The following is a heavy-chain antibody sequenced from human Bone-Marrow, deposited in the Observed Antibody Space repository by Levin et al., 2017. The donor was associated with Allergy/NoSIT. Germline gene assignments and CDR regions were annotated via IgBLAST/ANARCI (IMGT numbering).Heavy chain of an antibody. V-gene: IGHV1-18*01. Sequence: GESLKISCKASGYTFTSYGISWVRQAPGQGLEWMGWISAYNGNTNYAQKLQGRVTMTTDTSTSTAYMELRSLRSDDTAVYYCARVAGCSSTSCLTVDAFDIWGQGTMVTVSS. CDR3: ARVAGCSSTSCLTVDAFDI. CDR2: ISAYNGNT. J-gene: IGHJ3*02. CDR1: GYTFTSYG. D-gene: IGHD2-2*01.